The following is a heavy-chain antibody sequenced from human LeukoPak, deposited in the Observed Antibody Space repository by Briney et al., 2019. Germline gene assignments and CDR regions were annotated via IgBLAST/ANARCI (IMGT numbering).Heavy chain of an antibody. D-gene: IGHD4-17*01. J-gene: IGHJ4*02. CDR2: IKQDGSEK. Sequence: GGSLRLSCAASGFSFSSYWMSWVRQAPGKGLEWVANIKQDGSEKYYVDSVKGRFTISRDNAKNSLYLQMNSLRAEDAAVYYCARMTTASPFDYWGQGTLVTVSS. V-gene: IGHV3-7*01. CDR1: GFSFSSYW. CDR3: ARMTTASPFDY.